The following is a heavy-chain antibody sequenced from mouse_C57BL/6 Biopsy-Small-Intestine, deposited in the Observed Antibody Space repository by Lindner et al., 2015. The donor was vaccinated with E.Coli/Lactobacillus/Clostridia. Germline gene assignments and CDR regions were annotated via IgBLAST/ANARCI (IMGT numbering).Heavy chain of an antibody. Sequence: SVKVSCKASGGTFNNYATSWVRQAPGQGLEWMGKIIPILGSTNYAQKFQGRVTITADESTKTVYMELSSLRSDDTAMYYCARVSSIGYDADFDYWGQGTLVTVSS. J-gene: IGHJ4*01. D-gene: IGHD2-2*01. CDR3: ARVSSIGYDADFDY. CDR2: IIPILGST. V-gene: IGHV1-63*01. CDR1: GGTFNNYA.